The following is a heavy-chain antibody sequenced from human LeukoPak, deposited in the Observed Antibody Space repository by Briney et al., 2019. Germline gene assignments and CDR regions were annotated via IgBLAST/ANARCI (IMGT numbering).Heavy chain of an antibody. V-gene: IGHV4-59*12. Sequence: SSETLSLTCSVSGVSISTYYWIWIRQPPAKGLEWMGFFSYSGSTKYNPSLKSRVTMSVDTSKNQFSLKLSSVTAADTAVYYCASGPIVVVPAAMRRGSYWGQGTLVTVSS. J-gene: IGHJ4*02. D-gene: IGHD2-2*01. CDR3: ASGPIVVVPAAMRRGSY. CDR2: FSYSGST. CDR1: GVSISTYY.